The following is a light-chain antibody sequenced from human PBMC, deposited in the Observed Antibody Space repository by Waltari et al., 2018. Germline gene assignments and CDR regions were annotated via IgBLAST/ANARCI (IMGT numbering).Light chain of an antibody. CDR3: QQYNSYPRT. J-gene: IGKJ1*01. Sequence: DIQMTQSPSTLSASVGDRVTITCRSSQSLNSWLAWYQQKPGIAPKLLIYTASSLKSGVPSRFSGSGSGTEFTLTISSLQPDDFATYYCQQYNSYPRTFGQGTKVEFK. CDR1: QSLNSW. V-gene: IGKV1-5*03. CDR2: TAS.